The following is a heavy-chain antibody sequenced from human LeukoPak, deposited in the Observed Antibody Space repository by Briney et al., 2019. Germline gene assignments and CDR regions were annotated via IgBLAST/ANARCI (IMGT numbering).Heavy chain of an antibody. Sequence: ASVKVSCKASGYTFTSYYMHWVRQAPGQGLEWMGIINPSGGSTNYAQKFQGRVAMTRDTSTSTVYMELRSLRSEDTAVFYCARDSLRRTYDFWSGYYPADYWGQGTLVTVSS. CDR2: INPSGGST. CDR3: ARDSLRRTYDFWSGYYPADY. CDR1: GYTFTSYY. V-gene: IGHV1-46*01. D-gene: IGHD3-3*01. J-gene: IGHJ4*02.